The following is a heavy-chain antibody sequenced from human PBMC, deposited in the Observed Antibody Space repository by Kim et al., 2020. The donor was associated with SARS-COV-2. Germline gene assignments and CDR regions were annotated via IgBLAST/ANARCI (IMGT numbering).Heavy chain of an antibody. CDR3: ARDEGGVITFGGVIGVGLVY. CDR2: INSDGSST. V-gene: IGHV3-74*01. J-gene: IGHJ4*02. CDR1: GFTFSSYW. D-gene: IGHD3-16*02. Sequence: GGSLRLSCAASGFTFSSYWMHWVRQAPGKGLVWVSRINSDGSSTSYADSVKGRFTISRDNAKNTLYLQMNSLRAEDTAVYYCARDEGGVITFGGVIGVGLVYWGQGTLVTVSS.